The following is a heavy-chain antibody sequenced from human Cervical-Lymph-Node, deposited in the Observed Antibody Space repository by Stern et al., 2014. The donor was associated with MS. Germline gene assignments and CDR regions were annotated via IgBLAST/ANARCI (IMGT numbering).Heavy chain of an antibody. CDR1: EYTHNNYL. V-gene: IGHV1-46*02. CDR3: AVRYCSGGRCYSVPDV. CDR2: INPSGAT. D-gene: IGHD2-15*01. J-gene: IGHJ6*02. Sequence: QVQLVQSGSEVKKPGASVKVSCKASEYTHNNYLIHWVRQAPGQRPDWMGVINPSGATNYAQKVQDRVTMTTDASTGTFYMELSRLRSEDTAVYYCAVRYCSGGRCYSVPDVWGQGTTVIVSS.